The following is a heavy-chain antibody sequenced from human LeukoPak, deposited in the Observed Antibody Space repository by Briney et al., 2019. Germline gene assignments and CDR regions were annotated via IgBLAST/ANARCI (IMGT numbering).Heavy chain of an antibody. J-gene: IGHJ4*02. V-gene: IGHV3-23*01. CDR1: GFTFSNYA. Sequence: GGSLRLSCAASGFTFSNYAMSWVRQAPGKGLEWVSAISGSGGSTYYADSVKGRFTISRDNSKNTLYLQMNSLRAEDTAVYYCAWDSSGYYLSAYRYWGQGTLVTVSS. D-gene: IGHD3-22*01. CDR2: ISGSGGST. CDR3: AWDSSGYYLSAYRY.